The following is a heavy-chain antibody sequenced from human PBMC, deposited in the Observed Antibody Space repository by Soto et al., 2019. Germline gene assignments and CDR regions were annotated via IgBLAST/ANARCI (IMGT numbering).Heavy chain of an antibody. CDR2: IYHGGTT. J-gene: IGHJ6*02. CDR3: ARDPGRYYYYGMDV. V-gene: IGHV4-38-2*02. Sequence: SETLSLTCTVSVYSISSGSYWAWIRQPPGKGPEWIASIYHGGTTFYNPSLKSRITISVDTSNNQFSLKLTSVTAADTAVYYCARDPGRYYYYGMDVWGQGTTVTVSS. CDR1: VYSISSGSY.